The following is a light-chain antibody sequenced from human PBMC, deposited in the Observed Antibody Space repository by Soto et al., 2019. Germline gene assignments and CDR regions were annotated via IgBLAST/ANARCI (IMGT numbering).Light chain of an antibody. CDR2: QDN. J-gene: IGLJ1*01. CDR1: KLWHKY. Sequence: SYELTQPPSVSVSPGQTASITCSGDKLWHKYVHWYQQKPGRSPVVVMYQDNKRPSGIPERFSGSNSGNTATLTISGTQAMDEADYYCQAWDNSYVFGTGTKLTVL. CDR3: QAWDNSYV. V-gene: IGLV3-1*01.